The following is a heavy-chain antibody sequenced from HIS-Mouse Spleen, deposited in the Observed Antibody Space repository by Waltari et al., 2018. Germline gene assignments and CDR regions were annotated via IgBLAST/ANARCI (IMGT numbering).Heavy chain of an antibody. CDR2: IDWDDDK. J-gene: IGHJ4*02. CDR1: GYPFTSSGIC. CDR3: ARIAEGYSSGWYAFDY. D-gene: IGHD6-19*01. V-gene: IGHV2-70*15. Sequence: QVTLRACGPVLVKTPTPPKLTCTFPGYPFTSSGICVSWIRQPPGKGLECIARIDWDDDKYYSTSLKTRLTISKDTSKNQVVLTMTNMDPVDTATYYCARIAEGYSSGWYAFDYWGQGTLVTVSS.